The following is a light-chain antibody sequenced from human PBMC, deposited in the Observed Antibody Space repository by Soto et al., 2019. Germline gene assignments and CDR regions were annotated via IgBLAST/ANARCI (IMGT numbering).Light chain of an antibody. CDR2: EVT. J-gene: IGLJ1*01. CDR3: CSYGGSSALPYV. CDR1: SSDVGTYNL. Sequence: QSVLAQPASVSGSPEQSVTISCTGTSSDVGTYNLVSWYQQHPGKAPKLIIYEVTERPSGVSNRFSGSKFGNTASLTISGLLPEDEADYYCCSYGGSSALPYVLGTGTKVTV. V-gene: IGLV2-23*02.